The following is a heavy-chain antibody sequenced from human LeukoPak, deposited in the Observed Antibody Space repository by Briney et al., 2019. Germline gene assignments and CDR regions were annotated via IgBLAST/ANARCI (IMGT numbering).Heavy chain of an antibody. D-gene: IGHD6-13*01. Sequence: PGGSLRLSCAASGFTFSSYEMNWVRQAPGKGLEWVSYISSSGSSIYYADSVKGRFTISRYNTKNSLYLQMNSLRAEDTAVYYCAIFSAAGNWGQGTLVTVSS. J-gene: IGHJ4*02. V-gene: IGHV3-48*03. CDR1: GFTFSSYE. CDR3: AIFSAAGN. CDR2: ISSSGSSI.